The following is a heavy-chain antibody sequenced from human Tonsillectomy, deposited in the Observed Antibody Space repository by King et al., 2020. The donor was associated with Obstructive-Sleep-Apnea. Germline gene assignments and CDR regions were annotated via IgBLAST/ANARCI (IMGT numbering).Heavy chain of an antibody. D-gene: IGHD3-22*01. CDR3: AREDDSSGYPHYFER. CDR1: GGSISSYY. J-gene: IGHJ4*01. CDR2: IYYSGST. Sequence: QLQESGPGLVKPSETLSLTCTVSGGSISSYYWSWIRQPPGKGLEWIGYIYYSGSTNYNPSLKSRVTISVDTSKSQFSLKLSSVTAADTAVYYCAREDDSSGYPHYFERRSHGTPGTVS. V-gene: IGHV4-59*01.